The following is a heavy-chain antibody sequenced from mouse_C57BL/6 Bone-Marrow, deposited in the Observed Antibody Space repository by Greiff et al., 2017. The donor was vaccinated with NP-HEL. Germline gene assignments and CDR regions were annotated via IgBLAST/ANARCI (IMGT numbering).Heavy chain of an antibody. CDR3: ASDDYDEFAY. Sequence: VQRVESGAELARPGASVKLSCKASGYTFTSYGISWVKQRTGQGLEWIGEIYPRSGNTYYNEKFKGKATLTADKSSSTAYMELRSLTSEDSAVYFCASDDYDEFAYWGQGTLVTVSA. V-gene: IGHV1-81*01. J-gene: IGHJ3*01. D-gene: IGHD2-4*01. CDR1: GYTFTSYG. CDR2: IYPRSGNT.